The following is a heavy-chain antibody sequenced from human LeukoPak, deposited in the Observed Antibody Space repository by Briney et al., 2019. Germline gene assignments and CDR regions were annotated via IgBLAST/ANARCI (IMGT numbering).Heavy chain of an antibody. CDR1: GFTFSDYY. D-gene: IGHD3-3*01. CDR2: ISSSGSTI. J-gene: IGHJ4*02. CDR3: ARTYYDFWSGYYSHEGNPFDY. V-gene: IGHV3-11*04. Sequence: GGSLRLSCAASGFTFSDYYMSWIRRAPGKGLEWVSYISSSGSTIYYADSVKGRFTISRDNAKNSLYLQMNSQRAEDTAVYYCARTYYDFWSGYYSHEGNPFDYWGQGTLVTVSS.